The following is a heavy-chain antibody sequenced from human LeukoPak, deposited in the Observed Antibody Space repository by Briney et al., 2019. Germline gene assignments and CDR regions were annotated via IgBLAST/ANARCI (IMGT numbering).Heavy chain of an antibody. V-gene: IGHV3-23*01. CDR3: AKDGVTTGVNPYYFDY. Sequence: PGGSLRLSCAASGFTFSSYAMSWVRQAPGKGLEWVSAISGSGGSTYYADSVKGRFTISRDNSKNTLYLQMNSLRAEDTAVYYCAKDGVTTGVNPYYFDYWGQGTLVTVS. CDR2: ISGSGGST. CDR1: GFTFSSYA. D-gene: IGHD4-17*01. J-gene: IGHJ4*02.